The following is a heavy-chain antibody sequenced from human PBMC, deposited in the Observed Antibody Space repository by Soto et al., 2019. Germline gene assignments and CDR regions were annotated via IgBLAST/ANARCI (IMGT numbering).Heavy chain of an antibody. V-gene: IGHV1-24*01. CDR1: GYTLTELS. CDR2: FDPEDGET. Sequence: GXSGKVSCKVSGYTLTELSMHWVRQAPGKGLEWMGGFDPEDGETIYAQKFQGRVTMTEDTSTDTAYMELSSLRSEDTAVYYCATELSREGSSWFDPWGQGTLVTGSS. J-gene: IGHJ5*02. D-gene: IGHD6-6*01. CDR3: ATELSREGSSWFDP.